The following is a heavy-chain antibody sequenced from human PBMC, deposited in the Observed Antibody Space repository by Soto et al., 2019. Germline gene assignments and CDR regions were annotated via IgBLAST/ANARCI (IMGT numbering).Heavy chain of an antibody. J-gene: IGHJ6*02. CDR3: ARATYYYDSSGYYYYYGMDV. D-gene: IGHD3-22*01. CDR1: GYSFTSYW. CDR2: IYPGDSDT. Sequence: GESLKISCKGSGYSFTSYWIGWVRQMPGKGLEWMGIIYPGDSDTRYSPSFQGQVTISADKSISTAYLQWSSLKASDTAMYYCARATYYYDSSGYYYYYGMDVWGQGTTVTVS. V-gene: IGHV5-51*01.